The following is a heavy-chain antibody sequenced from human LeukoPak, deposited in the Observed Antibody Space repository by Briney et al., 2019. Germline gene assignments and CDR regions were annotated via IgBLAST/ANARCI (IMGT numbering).Heavy chain of an antibody. V-gene: IGHV1-2*04. J-gene: IGHJ5*02. CDR2: INPNSGGT. D-gene: IGHD6-19*01. CDR3: AREEYSSGWYAYNWFDP. CDR1: GYTFTGYY. Sequence: ASVKVSCKASGYTFTGYYMHWVRQAPGQGLEWMGWINPNSGGTNYAQKFQGWVTMTRDTSISTAYMELSRLRSDDTAAYYCAREEYSSGWYAYNWFDPWGQGTLVTVSS.